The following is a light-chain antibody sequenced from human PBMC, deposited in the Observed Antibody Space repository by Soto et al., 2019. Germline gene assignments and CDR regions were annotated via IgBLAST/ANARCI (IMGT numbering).Light chain of an antibody. Sequence: EVVMRQSPATLYWSPGEGATLSFRASQGIGDTVAWYQHKPDQTPRLRIYGASTRATGIPARFSGSGSGTECTLTISSLQSEDFAVYYCQQYNNWPRTFGQGTKVEIK. V-gene: IGKV3-15*01. CDR3: QQYNNWPRT. J-gene: IGKJ1*01. CDR1: QGIGDT. CDR2: GAS.